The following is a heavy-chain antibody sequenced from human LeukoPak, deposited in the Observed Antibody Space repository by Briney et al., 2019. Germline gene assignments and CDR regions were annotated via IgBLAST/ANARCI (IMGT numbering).Heavy chain of an antibody. CDR1: GFIFSNFW. J-gene: IGHJ4*02. CDR3: ARDRNEVLRFLEWLPIDY. CDR2: INQDGSVK. D-gene: IGHD3-3*01. Sequence: GGSLRLSCAASGFIFSNFWMSWVRQAPGRGLEWVANINQDGSVKNSVDSVKGRFTISRDNAKNSLYLQMNSLRAEDTAVYYCARDRNEVLRFLEWLPIDYWGQGTLVTVSS. V-gene: IGHV3-7*01.